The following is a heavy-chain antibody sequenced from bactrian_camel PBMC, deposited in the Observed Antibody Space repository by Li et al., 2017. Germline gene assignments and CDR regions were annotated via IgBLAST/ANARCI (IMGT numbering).Heavy chain of an antibody. D-gene: IGHD2*01. J-gene: IGHJ7*01. V-gene: IGHV3S53*01. Sequence: QLVESGGGLVQPGGSLRLSCAVSNEFAMLNCMGWFRQSPGKEREKVAAVDNLGRPTYSDSVKGRFIISKDNAKNTLYLQMNSLKPEDSAMYYCAADRKCGLMVGGLGAAAIDYWGKGTQVTVS. CDR2: VDNLGRP. CDR1: NEFAMLNC.